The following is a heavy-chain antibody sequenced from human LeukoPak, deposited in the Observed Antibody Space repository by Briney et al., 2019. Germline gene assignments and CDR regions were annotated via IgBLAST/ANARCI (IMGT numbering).Heavy chain of an antibody. V-gene: IGHV1-18*01. Sequence: GASVKVSCKASGYTFTSYGISWVRQAPGQGLEWRGWISAYNGNTNYAQKLQGRATMTTDTSTSTAYMALRSLRSDDTAVYYCARDAVVTPWSYYYGMDVWGQGTTVTVSS. J-gene: IGHJ6*02. CDR2: ISAYNGNT. CDR1: GYTFTSYG. D-gene: IGHD4-23*01. CDR3: ARDAVVTPWSYYYGMDV.